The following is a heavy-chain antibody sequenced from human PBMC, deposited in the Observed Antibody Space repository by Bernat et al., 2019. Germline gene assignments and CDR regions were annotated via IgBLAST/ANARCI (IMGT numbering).Heavy chain of an antibody. CDR2: IDPSDSYT. V-gene: IGHV5-10-1*03. J-gene: IGHJ4*02. D-gene: IGHD6-19*01. CDR1: GYRFTSYW. Sequence: VQLVQSGAAVKKPGESLRISCKGSGYRFTSYWISWVRQMPGEVLEWMGTIDPSDSYTNYSPSFQGHVNITADKSISTAYLQWSSLKASDTAMYYCAGRIAVAGTFDCWGQGTLVSVSS. CDR3: AGRIAVAGTFDC.